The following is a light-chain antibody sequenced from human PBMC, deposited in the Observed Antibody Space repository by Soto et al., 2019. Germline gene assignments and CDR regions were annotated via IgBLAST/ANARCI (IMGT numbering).Light chain of an antibody. V-gene: IGKV3-15*01. J-gene: IGKJ2*01. Sequence: EIVMTQSPATLSVSPGERATLSCRASQSVSSNLAWYQQKPGQAPRLLIYGASTRATGIPARFSGSGSGTEFTLTIRSPQSEDLAVYYCQQYNNWPPMYTFGQGTKLEIK. CDR1: QSVSSN. CDR2: GAS. CDR3: QQYNNWPPMYT.